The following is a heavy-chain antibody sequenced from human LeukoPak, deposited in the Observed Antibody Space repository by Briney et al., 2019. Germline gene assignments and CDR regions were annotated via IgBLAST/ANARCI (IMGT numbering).Heavy chain of an antibody. J-gene: IGHJ5*02. D-gene: IGHD2-2*01. CDR2: INHSGST. CDR3: ARGLIVVVPAAPRGWFDP. CDR1: GGSFSGYY. V-gene: IGHV4-34*01. Sequence: ETLSLTCAVYGGSFSGYYWSWIRQPPGKGLEWIGEINHSGSTNYNPSLKSRVTISVDTSKNQFSLKLSSVTAADTAVYYCARGLIVVVPAAPRGWFDPWGQGTLVTVSS.